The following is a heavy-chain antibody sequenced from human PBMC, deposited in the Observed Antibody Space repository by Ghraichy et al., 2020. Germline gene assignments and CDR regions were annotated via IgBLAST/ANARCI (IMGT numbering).Heavy chain of an antibody. Sequence: SETLSLTCAVSGGSISSGGYSWSWIRQPPGKGLEWIGYIYHSGSTYYNPSLKSRVTISVDRSKNQFSLKLSSVTAADTAVYYCARGEAGYGPFDYWGQGTLVTVSS. CDR2: IYHSGST. V-gene: IGHV4-30-2*01. D-gene: IGHD3-9*01. CDR3: ARGEAGYGPFDY. CDR1: GGSISSGGYS. J-gene: IGHJ4*02.